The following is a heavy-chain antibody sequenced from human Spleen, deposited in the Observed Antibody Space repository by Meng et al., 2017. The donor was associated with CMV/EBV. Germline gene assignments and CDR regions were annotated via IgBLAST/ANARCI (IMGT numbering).Heavy chain of an antibody. V-gene: IGHV1-24*01. CDR3: ATSYYYDSSTYYYYGMDV. Sequence: ASVKVSCKVSGYTLIELSRHWVRQAPGKGLEWMGGFDPDDGETMYAQKFQGRVTMTEDTSTDTAYMELSSLRSEDTAVYCCATSYYYDSSTYYYYGMDVWGQGTTVTVSS. J-gene: IGHJ6*02. D-gene: IGHD3-22*01. CDR1: GYTLIELS. CDR2: FDPDDGET.